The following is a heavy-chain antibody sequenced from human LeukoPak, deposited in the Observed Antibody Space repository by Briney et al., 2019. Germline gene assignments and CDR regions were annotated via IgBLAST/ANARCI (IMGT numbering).Heavy chain of an antibody. CDR3: ARARGFWSGTLDY. J-gene: IGHJ4*02. D-gene: IGHD3-3*01. CDR2: ISYDGSNK. CDR1: GFTFSSYA. V-gene: IGHV3-30*04. Sequence: PGGSLRLSCAASGFTFSSYAMHWVRQAPGKGLEWVAVISYDGSNKYYADSVKGRFTISRDNSKNTLYLQMNSLRAEDTAVYYCARARGFWSGTLDYWGQGTLVTVSS.